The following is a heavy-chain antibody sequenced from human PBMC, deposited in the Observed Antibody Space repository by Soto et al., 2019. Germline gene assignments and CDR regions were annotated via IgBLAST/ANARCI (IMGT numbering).Heavy chain of an antibody. CDR1: GYTFFTYD. D-gene: IGHD5-12*01. CDR2: ISTYSGDT. J-gene: IGHJ5*02. Sequence: QVHLVQSGVEVKTPGASVKVSCQASGYTFFTYDISWVRQAPGQGLEWMGWISTYSGDTKYAQKFQGRVTMTTDTSTTTAYLELRRLRSDETAVYYCARHHGPTTSENWFDPWGQGTLVTVSS. V-gene: IGHV1-18*01. CDR3: ARHHGPTTSENWFDP.